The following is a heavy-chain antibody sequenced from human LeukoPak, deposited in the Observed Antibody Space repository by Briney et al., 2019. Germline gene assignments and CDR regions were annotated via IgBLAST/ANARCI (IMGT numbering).Heavy chain of an antibody. CDR1: GGTFSSYA. CDR2: IIPIFGTA. CDR3: ARAGYYYDSSGYYLGY. D-gene: IGHD3-22*01. V-gene: IGHV1-69*01. J-gene: IGHJ4*02. Sequence: ASVKVSCKASGGTFSSYAISWVRQAPGQGLEWMGGIIPIFGTANYAQKFQGRVTITADESTSTAYMELSSLRSEDTAVYYCARAGYYYDSSGYYLGYWGQGTLVTVSS.